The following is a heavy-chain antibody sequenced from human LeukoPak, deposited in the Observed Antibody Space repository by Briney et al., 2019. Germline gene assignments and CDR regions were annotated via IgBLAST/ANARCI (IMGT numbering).Heavy chain of an antibody. CDR2: IKQDGSEK. CDR1: GFTLSSYW. CDR3: ARELVPAAMTGFDP. Sequence: PGGSLRLSCAASGFTLSSYWMSWVRQAPGKGLEWVANIKQDGSEKYYVDSVKGRFTISRDNAKNSLYLQMNSLRAEDTAVYYCARELVPAAMTGFDPWGQGTLVTVSS. V-gene: IGHV3-7*03. J-gene: IGHJ5*02. D-gene: IGHD2-2*01.